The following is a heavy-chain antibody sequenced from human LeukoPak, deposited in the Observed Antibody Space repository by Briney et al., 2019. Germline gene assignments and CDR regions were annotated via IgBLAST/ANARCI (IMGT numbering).Heavy chain of an antibody. J-gene: IGHJ4*02. CDR3: ARHDPYYYDSSGYYHFDY. CDR2: INPSGST. Sequence: SETLSLTCAVYGGSFSGYYWSWIRQPPGKGLEWIGEINPSGSTNYNPSLKSRVTISVDTSKNQFSLKLSSVTAADTAVYYCARHDPYYYDSSGYYHFDYWGQGTLVTVSS. D-gene: IGHD3-22*01. CDR1: GGSFSGYY. V-gene: IGHV4-34*01.